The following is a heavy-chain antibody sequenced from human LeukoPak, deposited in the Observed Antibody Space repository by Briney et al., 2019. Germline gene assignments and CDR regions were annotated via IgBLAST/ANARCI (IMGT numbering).Heavy chain of an antibody. D-gene: IGHD5-24*01. V-gene: IGHV3-21*01. CDR1: GFTFSSYS. J-gene: IGHJ4*02. CDR2: ISSSSSYI. Sequence: SGGCLRLSCAASGFTFSSYSMNWVRQAPGKGLEWVSSISSSSSYIYYADSVKGRFTISRDNAKNSLYLQMNSLRAEDTAVYYCARDQRWLQEALHFDYWGQGTLVTLSS. CDR3: ARDQRWLQEALHFDY.